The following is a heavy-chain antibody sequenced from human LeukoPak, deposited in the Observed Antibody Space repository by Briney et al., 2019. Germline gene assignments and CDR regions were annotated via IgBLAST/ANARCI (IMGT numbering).Heavy chain of an antibody. J-gene: IGHJ4*02. CDR1: GGSISSYY. D-gene: IGHD3-9*01. Sequence: SETLSLTCTVSGGSISSYYWSWIRQPPGKGLEWIGYIYYSGSTNYNPSLKSRATISVDTSKNQFSLKLSSVTAADTAVYYCARTYYDILAGYSLFDYWGQGTLVTVSS. CDR3: ARTYYDILAGYSLFDY. CDR2: IYYSGST. V-gene: IGHV4-59*01.